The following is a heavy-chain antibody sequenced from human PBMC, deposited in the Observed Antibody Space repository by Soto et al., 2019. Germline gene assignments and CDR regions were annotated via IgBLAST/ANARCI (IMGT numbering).Heavy chain of an antibody. CDR2: MNPNSGNT. CDR3: ARAPSSSWYIGVSGGWFDP. D-gene: IGHD6-13*01. J-gene: IGHJ5*02. Sequence: QVQLVQSGAEVKKPGASVKVSCKASGYTFTSYDINWVRQATGQGLEWMGWMNPNSGNTGYAQKFQGRVTRTRNTSISTAYMELSSLRSEDTAVYYCARAPSSSWYIGVSGGWFDPWGQGTLVTVSS. V-gene: IGHV1-8*01. CDR1: GYTFTSYD.